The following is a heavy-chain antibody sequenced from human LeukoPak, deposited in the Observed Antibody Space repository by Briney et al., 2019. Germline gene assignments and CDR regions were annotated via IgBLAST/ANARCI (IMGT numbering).Heavy chain of an antibody. V-gene: IGHV3-9*01. CDR3: AKGSGSYLPNWFDP. CDR2: ISWNSGSI. D-gene: IGHD1-26*01. Sequence: GGSLRLSCAASGFTFDGYAMHWVRQAPGKGLEWVSGISWNSGSIGYADSVKGRFTISRDNAKNSLYLQMNSLRAEDTALYYCAKGSGSYLPNWFDPWGQGTLVTVSS. J-gene: IGHJ5*02. CDR1: GFTFDGYA.